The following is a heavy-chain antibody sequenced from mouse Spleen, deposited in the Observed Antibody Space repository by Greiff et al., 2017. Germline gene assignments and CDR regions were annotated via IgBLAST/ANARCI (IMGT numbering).Heavy chain of an antibody. CDR3: ASSKFFGGYSYGYFDD. CDR1: GYTFTSYW. J-gene: IGHJ1*01. Sequence: VQLQESGAELVKPGASVKLSCKASGYTFTSYWMHWVKQRPGQGLEWIGYINPGSGYTKYTQKFKDKATLTADKSSSTAYMQLSSLTSEDSAVEYCASSKFFGGYSYGYFDDWGEGTTVTVSS. V-gene: IGHV1-7*01. D-gene: IGHD2-3*01. CDR2: INPGSGYT.